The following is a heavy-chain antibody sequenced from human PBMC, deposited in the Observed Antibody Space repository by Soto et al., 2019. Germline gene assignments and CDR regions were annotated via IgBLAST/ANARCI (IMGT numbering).Heavy chain of an antibody. Sequence: QVQLQESGPRLVKSSETLSLVGSVSGDSIIRSFCGWIRQSPGKGLQYIGYISDSGVTDYDPSLKSRVTISVDTSKNQFSLTLTSVTAADTAVYYCARGAGDFSGPDSFDIWGQGTMVTVSS. CDR3: ARGAGDFSGPDSFDI. D-gene: IGHD3-10*01. CDR2: ISDSGVT. CDR1: GDSIIRSF. V-gene: IGHV4-59*01. J-gene: IGHJ3*02.